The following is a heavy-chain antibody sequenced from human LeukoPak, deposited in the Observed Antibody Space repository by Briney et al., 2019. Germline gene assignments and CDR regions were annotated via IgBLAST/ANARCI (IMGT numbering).Heavy chain of an antibody. J-gene: IGHJ4*02. CDR2: IYYSGST. V-gene: IGHV4-59*01. D-gene: IGHD4-17*01. CDR1: GGSISSYY. Sequence: ASETLSLTCTVSGGSISSYYWSWIRQPPGKGLEWIGYIYYSGSTNYNPSLKSRVTISVDTSKNQFSLKLSSVTAADTAVYYCARASLEWGAAYGDLYFDYWGQGTLVTVSS. CDR3: ARASLEWGAAYGDLYFDY.